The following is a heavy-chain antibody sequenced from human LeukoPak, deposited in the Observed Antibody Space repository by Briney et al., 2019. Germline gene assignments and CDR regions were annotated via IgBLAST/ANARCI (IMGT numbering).Heavy chain of an antibody. CDR1: GYTFTGYY. Sequence: ASVKVSCKASGYTFTGYYMHWVRQAPGQGLEWMGWINPNSGGTNYAQKFQGRVTMTRDTSISTAYMELSRLRSDDTAVNYCATNLIVGATSPYYYYYMDVWGKGTTVTVSS. CDR2: INPNSGGT. V-gene: IGHV1-2*02. J-gene: IGHJ6*03. D-gene: IGHD1-26*01. CDR3: ATNLIVGATSPYYYYYMDV.